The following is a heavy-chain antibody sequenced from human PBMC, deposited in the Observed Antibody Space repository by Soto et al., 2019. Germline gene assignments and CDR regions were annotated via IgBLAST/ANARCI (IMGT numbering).Heavy chain of an antibody. J-gene: IGHJ5*02. Sequence: EEQLVESGGGLVQPGGSLRLSCAASGLTFSSYWMTWVRQAPGKGLEWVANIREDGGEKNYVDSVKGRFTISRDNAKNSLYLQMNSLRVEDTAVYYCARGEAFGDDPWGQGTLVTVSS. CDR2: IREDGGEK. V-gene: IGHV3-7*01. D-gene: IGHD3-10*01. CDR1: GLTFSSYW. CDR3: ARGEAFGDDP.